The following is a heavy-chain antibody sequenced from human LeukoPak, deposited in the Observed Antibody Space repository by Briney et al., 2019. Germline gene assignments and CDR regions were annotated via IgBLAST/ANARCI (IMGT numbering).Heavy chain of an antibody. CDR2: IYSGGST. J-gene: IGHJ4*02. CDR3: ARGGPGSELLHFDY. Sequence: GGSLRLSCAASGFTVSSNYMSWVRQAPGKGLEWVSVIYSGGSTYYADSVKGRFTISRDNSKNTLYLQMNSLRAEDTAVYYCARGGPGSELLHFDYWGQGTLVTVSS. D-gene: IGHD2-15*01. CDR1: GFTVSSNY. V-gene: IGHV3-53*01.